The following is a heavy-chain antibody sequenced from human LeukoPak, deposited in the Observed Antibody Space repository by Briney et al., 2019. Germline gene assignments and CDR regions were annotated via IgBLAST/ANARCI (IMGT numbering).Heavy chain of an antibody. CDR2: IYPDDSDT. Sequence: GESLKISCKGSGYSFSDYWIGWVRQMPGKGPEWMGIIYPDDSDTRYSPSFQGRVTISADKSITTAYLQWSSLKASDTAIYYCARPLEMATITSLNYWGQGTLVTVSS. CDR3: ARPLEMATITSLNY. V-gene: IGHV5-51*01. J-gene: IGHJ4*02. CDR1: GYSFSDYW. D-gene: IGHD5-24*01.